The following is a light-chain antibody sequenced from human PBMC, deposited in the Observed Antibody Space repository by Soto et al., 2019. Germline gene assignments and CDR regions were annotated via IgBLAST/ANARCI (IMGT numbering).Light chain of an antibody. CDR2: DVD. CDR1: SSDVGGYNY. J-gene: IGLJ1*01. CDR3: CSNAGSYPCV. Sequence: QSALAQPRSVSGSPGQSGTISCTGTSSDVGGYNYVSWYQHHPGRAPTLMIYDVDNRPSGVPGRFSGSKSGNTASLPISGLLAEDEADYYCCSNAGSYPCVCGTGTKGTVL. V-gene: IGLV2-11*01.